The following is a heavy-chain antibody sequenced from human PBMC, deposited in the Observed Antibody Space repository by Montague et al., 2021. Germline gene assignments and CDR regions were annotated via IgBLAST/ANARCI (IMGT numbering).Heavy chain of an antibody. CDR1: GGSLSGYY. J-gene: IGHJ4*02. D-gene: IGHD6-19*01. V-gene: IGHV4-34*01. CDR2: TNHSGSA. Sequence: ETLSLTCGLSGGSLSGYYWAWIRQTPGKGLEWIGNTNHSGSAKYNPSLKNRVSISVGTSNNQFFLDLTSVTAADTAMYFCARGLFGTVNGQYSGGWYYFDKWGQGTMVTVSS. CDR3: ARGLFGTVNGQYSGGWYYFDK.